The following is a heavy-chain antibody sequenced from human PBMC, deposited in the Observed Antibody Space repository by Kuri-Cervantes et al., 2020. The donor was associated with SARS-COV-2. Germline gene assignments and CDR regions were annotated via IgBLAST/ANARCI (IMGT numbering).Heavy chain of an antibody. CDR3: ARFGSDCTNGVCSMMGPYYYYMDV. CDR2: IYYSGST. CDR1: GGPISSYY. V-gene: IGHV4-59*12. J-gene: IGHJ6*03. Sequence: ESLKISCTVSGGPISSYYWSWIRQPPGKGLEWIGYIYYSGSTNYNPSLKSRVTISVDTSKNQFSLKLSSVTAADTAVYYCARFGSDCTNGVCSMMGPYYYYMDVWGKGTTVTVSS. D-gene: IGHD2-8*01.